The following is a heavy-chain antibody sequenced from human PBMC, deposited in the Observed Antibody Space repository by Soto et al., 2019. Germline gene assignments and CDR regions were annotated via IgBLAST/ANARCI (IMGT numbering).Heavy chain of an antibody. CDR2: SRQSGYT. CDR1: GVSIGSHDW. J-gene: IGHJ4*02. CDR3: ATRDTGRVY. Sequence: QVQLQESGPGLVKPSGTLSLTCAVSGVSIGSHDWWTWVRQTPGKGLEWIGESRQSGYTHYNSSLESRVTVSLDKSKNHFSLQLNSVTVADTAVYYCATRDTGRVYWGQGTLVTVSS. D-gene: IGHD2-2*02. V-gene: IGHV4-4*02.